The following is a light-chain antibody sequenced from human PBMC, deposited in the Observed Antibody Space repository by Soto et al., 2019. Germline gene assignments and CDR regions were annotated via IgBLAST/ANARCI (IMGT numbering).Light chain of an antibody. CDR1: SSDIGGYNF. J-gene: IGLJ2*01. CDR2: DVN. CDR3: TSWTTSTTMT. Sequence: QSVLTQPASVSGSPGQSITISCTGTSSDIGGYNFVSWYQQHPVKAPKLMLYDVNIRPSGVSNRFSGSKSGNTASLTISGLQAEDEADYYCTSWTTSTTMTFGGGTKVTVL. V-gene: IGLV2-14*03.